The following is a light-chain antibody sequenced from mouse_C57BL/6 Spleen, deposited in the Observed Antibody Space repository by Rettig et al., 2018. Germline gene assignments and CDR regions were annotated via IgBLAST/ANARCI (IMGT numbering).Light chain of an antibody. Sequence: DIQMTQSPASLSASVGETVTITCRASENIYSYLACYQQKQGKSPQLLVYNAKTLAEGVPSRFSGSGSGTQFSLKINSLQPEDFGSYYCQHHYGTPLTFGAGTKLELK. CDR3: QHHYGTPLT. J-gene: IGKJ5*01. CDR2: NAK. CDR1: ENIYSY. V-gene: IGKV12-44*01.